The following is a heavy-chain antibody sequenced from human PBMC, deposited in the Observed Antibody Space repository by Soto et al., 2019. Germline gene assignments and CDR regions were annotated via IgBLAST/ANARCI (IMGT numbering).Heavy chain of an antibody. D-gene: IGHD4-4*01. V-gene: IGHV4-59*01. J-gene: IGHJ6*03. CDR3: ARVLATVTTRYYMDV. CDR2: IYYSGST. Sequence: QVQLQESGPGLVKPSETLSLTCTVSGGSISSYYWSWIRQPPGKGLEWIGYIYYSGSTNYNPSHKSRVTISVDTSKNQFSLKLSSVTAADTAVYYCARVLATVTTRYYMDVWGKGTTVTVSS. CDR1: GGSISSYY.